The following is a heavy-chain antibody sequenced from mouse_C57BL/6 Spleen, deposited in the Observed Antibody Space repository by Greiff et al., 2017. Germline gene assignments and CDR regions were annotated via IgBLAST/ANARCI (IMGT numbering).Heavy chain of an antibody. D-gene: IGHD2-5*01. CDR3: AKYSNPTTGAMDY. CDR2: INPNNGGT. J-gene: IGHJ4*01. Sequence: EVQLQQSGPELVKPGASVKISCKASGYTFTDYYMNWVKQSHGKSLEWIGDINPNNGGTSYNQKFKGKATLTVDKSSSTAYMELRSLTSEDSAVYYCAKYSNPTTGAMDYWGQGTSVTVSA. V-gene: IGHV1-26*01. CDR1: GYTFTDYY.